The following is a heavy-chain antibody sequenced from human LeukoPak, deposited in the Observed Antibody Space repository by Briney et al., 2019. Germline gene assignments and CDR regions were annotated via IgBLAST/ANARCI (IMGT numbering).Heavy chain of an antibody. D-gene: IGHD3-10*01. V-gene: IGHV4-34*01. CDR2: INHSGST. CDR3: ARDSYYGSGSYSNWFDP. J-gene: IGHJ5*02. Sequence: SETLSLTCAVYGGSFSGYYWSWIRQPPGKGLEWIGEINHSGSTNYNPSLKSRVTISVDTSKNQFSLQLNSVTPEDTAVYYCARDSYYGSGSYSNWFDPWGQGTLVTVSS. CDR1: GGSFSGYY.